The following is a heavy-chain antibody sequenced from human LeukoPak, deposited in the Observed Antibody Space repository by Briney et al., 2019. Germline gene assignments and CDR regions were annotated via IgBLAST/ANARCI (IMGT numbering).Heavy chain of an antibody. J-gene: IGHJ4*02. V-gene: IGHV3-7*01. Sequence: PGGSLRLSCAASRFTFDEYGMSWVRQAPGKGLEWVATIKQDGSEIYYVDSVRGRFTISRDNAKNSVYLQMISLRAEDTAVYYCARDSPDPVVVVAAFDYWGQGTLVTVSS. CDR3: ARDSPDPVVVVAAFDY. CDR2: IKQDGSEI. D-gene: IGHD2-15*01. CDR1: RFTFDEYG.